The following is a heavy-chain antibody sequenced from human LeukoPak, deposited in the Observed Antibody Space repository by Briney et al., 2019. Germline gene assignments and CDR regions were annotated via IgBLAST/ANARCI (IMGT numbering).Heavy chain of an antibody. V-gene: IGHV3-64*01. CDR1: GFTFSSYA. CDR3: VRVRIGLDY. J-gene: IGHJ4*02. D-gene: IGHD2-15*01. Sequence: GGSLRLSCAASGFTFSSYAMHWVRQAPGKGLEYVSAISYNGGDTYYANSVKGRFTTSRDNSKNTLYLQMGSLRTEDTAVYYCVRVRIGLDYWGQGTLVTVSS. CDR2: ISYNGGDT.